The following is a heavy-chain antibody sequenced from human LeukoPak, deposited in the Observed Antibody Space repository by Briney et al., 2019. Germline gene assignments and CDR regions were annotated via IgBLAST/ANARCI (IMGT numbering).Heavy chain of an antibody. CDR2: IYFSGGT. Sequence: SDTLSLTCAVSGYSISSSNWWGWIRPPPGKGLEWIGSIYFSGGTYYNASLKSRVTISVDTSKNQFSLKLSSVTAADTAVYYCARQTGSGLFSLPGGQGTLVTVSS. CDR3: ARQTGSGLFSLP. J-gene: IGHJ4*02. D-gene: IGHD3-10*01. CDR1: GYSISSSNW. V-gene: IGHV4-39*01.